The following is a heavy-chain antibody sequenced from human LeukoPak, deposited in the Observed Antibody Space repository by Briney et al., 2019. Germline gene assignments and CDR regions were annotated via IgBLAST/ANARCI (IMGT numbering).Heavy chain of an antibody. CDR3: VKDMGFDLLKDAFHI. J-gene: IGHJ3*02. CDR1: GFSLEDFA. V-gene: IGHV3-9*01. D-gene: IGHD3-9*01. Sequence: GGSLRLSCVGSGFSLEDFAMHWVRQVPGKGLEWVSSISWDSGSQAYTDSVKGRFTISRDNEKNSLYLQMDSLRPEDTAFYYCVKDMGFDLLKDAFHIWGQGTLVTVSS. CDR2: ISWDSGSQ.